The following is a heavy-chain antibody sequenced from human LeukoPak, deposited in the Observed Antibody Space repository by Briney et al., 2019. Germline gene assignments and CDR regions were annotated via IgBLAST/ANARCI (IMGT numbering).Heavy chain of an antibody. D-gene: IGHD3-10*01. CDR3: ARGRSATMFDY. V-gene: IGHV4-4*07. Sequence: PSETLSLTCTVSGGYISSYYWSWIRQPAGKGLEWIGRIYTSGSPNYNPSLKSRVTMSVDTSKNQFSLKLRSMTVADTALYYCARGRSATMFDYWGQGTLVTVSS. CDR2: IYTSGSP. CDR1: GGYISSYY. J-gene: IGHJ4*02.